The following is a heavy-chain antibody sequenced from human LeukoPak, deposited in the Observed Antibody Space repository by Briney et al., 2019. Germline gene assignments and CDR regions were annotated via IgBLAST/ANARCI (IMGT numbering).Heavy chain of an antibody. D-gene: IGHD1-1*01. J-gene: IGHJ4*02. CDR2: IYHSGSA. V-gene: IGHV4-4*02. CDR1: GGSISSSNW. Sequence: PSETLSLTCAVSGGSISSSNWWSWVRQPPGKGLEWIGEIYHSGSANYNPSLKGRVTISVDKSKNQFSLNLTSVTAADTAVYYCARASHWNQLHYFDYWGQGTLVTVSS. CDR3: ARASHWNQLHYFDY.